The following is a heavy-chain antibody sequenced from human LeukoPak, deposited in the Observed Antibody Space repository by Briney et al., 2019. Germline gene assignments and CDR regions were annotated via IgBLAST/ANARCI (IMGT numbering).Heavy chain of an antibody. Sequence: PGGSLRLSCAASGFTFNSYAMSWVRQAPGKGLEWVSAISGSGGSTYYADSVKGRFTISRDNSKNTLYLQMNSLRAEDTAVYYCATSGYCSSTSCLYDAFDIWGQGTMVTVSS. CDR3: ATSGYCSSTSCLYDAFDI. V-gene: IGHV3-23*01. J-gene: IGHJ3*02. CDR2: ISGSGGST. CDR1: GFTFNSYA. D-gene: IGHD2-2*01.